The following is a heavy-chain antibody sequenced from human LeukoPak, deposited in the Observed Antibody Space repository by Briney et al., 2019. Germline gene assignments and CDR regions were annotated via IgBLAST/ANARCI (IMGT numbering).Heavy chain of an antibody. Sequence: GRSLRLSCAASGFTFDDYAMHWVRQVPGKGLVWVSRISSDGSTTSYADSVKGRFTISRDNAKNTLYLQMNSLRDEDTAIYYCARAQAVAGTGGFDPWGQGTLVTVSS. CDR2: ISSDGSTT. CDR1: GFTFDDYA. J-gene: IGHJ5*02. CDR3: ARAQAVAGTGGFDP. V-gene: IGHV3-74*01. D-gene: IGHD6-19*01.